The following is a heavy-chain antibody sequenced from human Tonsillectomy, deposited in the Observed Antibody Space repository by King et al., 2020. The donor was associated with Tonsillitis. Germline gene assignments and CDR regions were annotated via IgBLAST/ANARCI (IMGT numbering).Heavy chain of an antibody. V-gene: IGHV1-46*03. J-gene: IGHJ1*01. CDR3: ARSYYDSSGSTKFEYFQH. Sequence: VQLVQSGAEVKKPGASVKVSCKASVDTFTSSSMHWVRQAPGQGLEWMGIINPSGGSTSYAQKFQGRVTITTDTSTSTVYMELSSLRSEDTAVYYCARSYYDSSGSTKFEYFQHWGQGTLVTVSS. D-gene: IGHD3-22*01. CDR2: INPSGGST. CDR1: VDTFTSSS.